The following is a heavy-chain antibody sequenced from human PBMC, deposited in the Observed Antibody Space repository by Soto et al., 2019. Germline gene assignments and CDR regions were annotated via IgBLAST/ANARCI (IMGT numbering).Heavy chain of an antibody. CDR1: GGSVSNSNYY. CDR3: VSQRTSVLTQAYFDY. CDR2: VYYRGRS. V-gene: IGHV4-39*01. Sequence: SETLSLTCTVSGGSVSNSNYYWGWIRQSPGKGLEWIGSVYYRGRSYSRSSVKSRVTISVDTSKNQFSLNLNSVTASDTAVYYCVSQRTSVLTQAYFDYWGPGALVTVSS. J-gene: IGHJ4*02. D-gene: IGHD2-8*01.